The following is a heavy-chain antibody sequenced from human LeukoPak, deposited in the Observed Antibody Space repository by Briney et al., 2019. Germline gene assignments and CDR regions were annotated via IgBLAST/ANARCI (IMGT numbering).Heavy chain of an antibody. CDR3: ARQELLPPYYYMDV. V-gene: IGHV4-59*01. Sequence: SETLTLTCSVSGGSISSYYWSWIRQPPGKGLEWIGYIYYSGSTNYNPSLKSRVTISVDTSKNQFSLKLSSVTAADTAVYYCARQELLPPYYYMDVWGKGTTVTVSS. D-gene: IGHD1-26*01. CDR2: IYYSGST. J-gene: IGHJ6*03. CDR1: GGSISSYY.